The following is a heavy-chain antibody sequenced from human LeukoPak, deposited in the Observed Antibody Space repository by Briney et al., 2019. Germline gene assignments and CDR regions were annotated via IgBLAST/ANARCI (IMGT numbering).Heavy chain of an antibody. D-gene: IGHD6-25*01. CDR2: INPISGVA. CDR1: GYNFNGFY. J-gene: IGHJ3*02. Sequence: ASVKVSCKTSGYNFNGFYMHWVRQAPGQGLEWMGWINPISGVAIYAQKFQGRVTMTRDTSISTAYMELINLRSDDTAIYYCARDIAAGTPRAFDIWGKGQWSPSLQ. CDR3: ARDIAAGTPRAFDI. V-gene: IGHV1-2*02.